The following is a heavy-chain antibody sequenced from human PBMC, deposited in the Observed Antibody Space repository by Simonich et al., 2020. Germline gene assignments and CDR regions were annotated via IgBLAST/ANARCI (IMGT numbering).Heavy chain of an antibody. CDR2: IYSGGIT. CDR1: GFTVSSNY. J-gene: IGHJ4*02. Sequence: EVQLVESGGGLIQPGGSLRLSCAASGFTVSSNYMSWVRQAPGKGLVWVSVIYSGGITYYADSVKGRFTISRDNSKNTLYLQINSLRAEDTAVYYCARWTATGYYFDYWGQGTLVTVSS. D-gene: IGHD1-1*01. V-gene: IGHV3-53*01. CDR3: ARWTATGYYFDY.